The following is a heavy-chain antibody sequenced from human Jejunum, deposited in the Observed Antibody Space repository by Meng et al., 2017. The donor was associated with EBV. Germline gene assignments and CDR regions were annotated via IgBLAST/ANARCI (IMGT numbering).Heavy chain of an antibody. Sequence: VQLGQSGTEGKKPGASVKVSCKASGYTFTSHYMHWVRQAPGQGLEWMGIINPNGGSSTYAQKFQDRVTMTRDMSTSTDYMELSSLGSEDTAIYYCARGVSDSNKAWWLDPWGQGTLVTVSS. CDR1: GYTFTSHY. J-gene: IGHJ5*02. V-gene: IGHV1-46*01. D-gene: IGHD3-22*01. CDR2: INPNGGSS. CDR3: ARGVSDSNKAWWLDP.